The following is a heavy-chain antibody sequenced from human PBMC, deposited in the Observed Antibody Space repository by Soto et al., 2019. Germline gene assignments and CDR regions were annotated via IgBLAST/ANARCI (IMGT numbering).Heavy chain of an antibody. D-gene: IGHD6-25*01. CDR1: GFTFSSYV. V-gene: IGHV3-30*18. CDR3: GYDSTGNYYGMDV. J-gene: IGHJ6*02. Sequence: GGSLRLSCAASGFTFSSYVMHWVRQAPGKGLEWVAVISYDGSNKYYADSVKGRFTISRDNSKNTLYLQMNSLRAEDTAVYYCGYDSTGNYYGMDVWGQWTTVTL. CDR2: ISYDGSNK.